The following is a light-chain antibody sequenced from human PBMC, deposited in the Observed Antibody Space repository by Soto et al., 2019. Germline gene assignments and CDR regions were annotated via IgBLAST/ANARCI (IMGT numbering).Light chain of an antibody. CDR2: DVS. J-gene: IGLJ1*01. V-gene: IGLV2-14*03. Sequence: QSALTQPASVSGSPGQSITISCTVTSSDVGAYDYVSWYQQHPGEVPKLMIFDVSDRPSGVSNRFSGSKSGNTASLTISGLQAEDEADYYCSSFTTSTSYVFGTGTKLTVL. CDR3: SSFTTSTSYV. CDR1: SSDVGAYDY.